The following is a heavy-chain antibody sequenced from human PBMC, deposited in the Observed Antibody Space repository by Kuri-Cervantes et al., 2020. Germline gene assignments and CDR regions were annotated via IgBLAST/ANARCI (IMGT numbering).Heavy chain of an antibody. CDR2: ISWNSSSI. Sequence: TLSLTCAASGFTFDDYAMHWVRQAPGKGLEWVSVISWNSSSIYYADSVKGRFTISRDNAKNSLYLQMNSLSAEDTALYYCATDSAAAGNGGWFDPWGQGTLVTVSS. V-gene: IGHV3-9*01. CDR1: GFTFDDYA. J-gene: IGHJ5*02. D-gene: IGHD6-13*01. CDR3: ATDSAAAGNGGWFDP.